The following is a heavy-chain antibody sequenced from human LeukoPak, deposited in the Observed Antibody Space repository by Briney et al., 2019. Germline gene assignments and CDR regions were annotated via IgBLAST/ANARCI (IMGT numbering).Heavy chain of an antibody. J-gene: IGHJ4*02. Sequence: PGGSLRLSCAASGFTFSSYAMHWVRQAPGKGLEWVAVISYDGSNKYYADSVKGLFTISRDNSKNTLYLQMNSLRAEDTAVYYCASSYSNYVSGFDYWGQGTLVTASS. CDR1: GFTFSSYA. CDR2: ISYDGSNK. CDR3: ASSYSNYVSGFDY. V-gene: IGHV3-30*01. D-gene: IGHD4-11*01.